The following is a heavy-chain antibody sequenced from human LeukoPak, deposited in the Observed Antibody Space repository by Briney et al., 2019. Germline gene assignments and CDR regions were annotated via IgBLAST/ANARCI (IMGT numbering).Heavy chain of an antibody. V-gene: IGHV4-34*01. CDR1: GGSFRCYD. J-gene: IGHJ4*02. Sequence: SETLSLTCAVYGGSFRCYDWIWIRQPPGKGLEWIGEINHSGSTNYNPSLKSRVTISVDTSKNQFSLKLSSAAAADTAVYYCARAAPHNSSGSSPPFYYWGQGTVVTVSS. D-gene: IGHD3-22*01. CDR2: INHSGST. CDR3: ARAAPHNSSGSSPPFYY.